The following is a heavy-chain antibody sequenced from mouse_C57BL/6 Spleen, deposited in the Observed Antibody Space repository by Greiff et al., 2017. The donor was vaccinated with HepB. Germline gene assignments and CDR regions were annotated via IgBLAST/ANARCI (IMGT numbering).Heavy chain of an antibody. Sequence: EVQRVESGGGLVKPGGSLKLSCAASGFTFSSYALSWVRQTPEKRLEWVAIISNGGSYTYYPNNVKGRFTISRDNTKNNLYLQMSHLKSEDKAMYYCARDWGRCAYFDYWGQGTTLTVSS. D-gene: IGHD3-3*01. CDR1: GFTFSSYA. V-gene: IGHV5-4*01. CDR2: ISNGGSYT. J-gene: IGHJ2*01. CDR3: ARDWGRCAYFDY.